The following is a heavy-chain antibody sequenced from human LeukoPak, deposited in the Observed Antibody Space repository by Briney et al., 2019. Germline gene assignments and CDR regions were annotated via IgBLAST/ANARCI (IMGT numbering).Heavy chain of an antibody. Sequence: GGSLRLSCAASGFTFSDYYMSWFRQAPGKGLEWISYISSTSSYRTYADSVKGRFTISRDNTKNSLFLQMNSLRAEDTAVYYCAKGRGTTVTAAANYWGQGTLVTVSS. D-gene: IGHD4-17*01. CDR3: AKGRGTTVTAAANY. J-gene: IGHJ4*02. V-gene: IGHV3-11*05. CDR1: GFTFSDYY. CDR2: ISSTSSYR.